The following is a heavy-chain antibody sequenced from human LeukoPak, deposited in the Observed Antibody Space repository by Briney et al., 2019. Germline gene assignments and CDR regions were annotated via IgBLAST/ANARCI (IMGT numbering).Heavy chain of an antibody. Sequence: PSETLSLTCTVSGGSISSSFYYWGWIRQPPGKGLEWIGSIFYSGATYYSPSLQSRVTISVDTSKNQFSLKLSSVTAADTAVYYCARELTQYYFDHWGQGTLVAVSS. CDR3: ARELTQYYFDH. V-gene: IGHV4-39*02. CDR2: IFYSGAT. D-gene: IGHD1-14*01. J-gene: IGHJ4*02. CDR1: GGSISSSFYY.